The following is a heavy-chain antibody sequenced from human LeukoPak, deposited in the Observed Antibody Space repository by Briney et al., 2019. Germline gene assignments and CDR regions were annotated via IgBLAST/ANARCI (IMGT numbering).Heavy chain of an antibody. V-gene: IGHV3-33*01. CDR3: ARDSGWLGDFDY. D-gene: IGHD3-10*01. CDR1: GFTFSSYG. J-gene: IGHJ4*02. CDR2: IWYDGSNK. Sequence: GGSLRLSCAASGFTFSSYGMHWVRQAPGKGLEWVAVIWYDGSNKYYADSVKGRFTISRDNSKNTLYLQMNSLRAEDTAVYYCARDSGWLGDFDYWGQGALVTVSS.